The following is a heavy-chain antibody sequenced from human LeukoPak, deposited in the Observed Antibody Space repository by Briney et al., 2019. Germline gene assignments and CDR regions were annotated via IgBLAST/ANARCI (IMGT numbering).Heavy chain of an antibody. CDR2: ISYDGSVE. J-gene: IGHJ6*03. D-gene: IGHD3-3*01. V-gene: IGHV3-33*05. Sequence: PGTSLRLSCAVSGFIFSTYGMYWVRQAPGKGLEWVALISYDGSVEYYADSVKGRFTISRDNAKNSVYMQMNNLRAEDTAVYYCARDSDDFWSGRQNYFYYMDVWGKGTTVTVSS. CDR1: GFIFSTYG. CDR3: ARDSDDFWSGRQNYFYYMDV.